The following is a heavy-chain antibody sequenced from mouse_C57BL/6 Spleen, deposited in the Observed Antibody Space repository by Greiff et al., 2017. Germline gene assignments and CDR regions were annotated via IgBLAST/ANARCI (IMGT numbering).Heavy chain of an antibody. Sequence: QVQLQQPGAELVMPGASVKLSCKASGYTFTSYWMHWVKQRPGQGLEWIGEIDPSDSYTNYNQKFKGKSTLTVDKSSITAYMQLSSLTSEDSAVYYCARGNYYGSSYDAMDYWGQGTSVTVSS. D-gene: IGHD1-1*01. CDR2: IDPSDSYT. CDR1: GYTFTSYW. V-gene: IGHV1-69*01. CDR3: ARGNYYGSSYDAMDY. J-gene: IGHJ4*01.